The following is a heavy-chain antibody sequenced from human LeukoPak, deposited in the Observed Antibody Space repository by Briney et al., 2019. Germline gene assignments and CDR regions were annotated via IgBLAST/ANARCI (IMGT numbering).Heavy chain of an antibody. D-gene: IGHD3-22*01. Sequence: GGSLRLSCAASGFTFSSYSMNWVRQAPGKGLEWVSSISSSGSYTYYADSVKGRFTISRDNAKNSLYLQMNSLRAEDTALYYCARIYYDSSGYRLFDYWGQGTLVTVSS. J-gene: IGHJ4*02. CDR2: ISSSGSYT. V-gene: IGHV3-21*01. CDR1: GFTFSSYS. CDR3: ARIYYDSSGYRLFDY.